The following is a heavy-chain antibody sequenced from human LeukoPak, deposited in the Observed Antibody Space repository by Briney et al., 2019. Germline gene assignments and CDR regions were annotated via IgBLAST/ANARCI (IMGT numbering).Heavy chain of an antibody. CDR3: ARKSSLFDY. CDR2: ISGSGGST. Sequence: GGSLRLSCAASGFTFSSYAMSWVRQAPGKGPEWVSAISGSGGSTYYADSVKGRFTISRDNSKNSLYLQMNSLRAEDTAVYYYARKSSLFDYWGQGTLVTVSS. J-gene: IGHJ4*02. D-gene: IGHD1-26*01. V-gene: IGHV3-23*01. CDR1: GFTFSSYA.